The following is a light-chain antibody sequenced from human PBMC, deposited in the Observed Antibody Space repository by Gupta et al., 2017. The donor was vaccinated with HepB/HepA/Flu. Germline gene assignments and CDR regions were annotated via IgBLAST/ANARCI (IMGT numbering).Light chain of an antibody. J-gene: IGKJ3*01. CDR3: QQRSNWPIT. Sequence: ELVLTQSPATLSLSPGERATLSCRASQSVRSYLAWYQQKPGQAPRLLIYDASTRATGSPARFSGSGSGTEYTLTISSLEPEDFAVYHCQQRSNWPITFGHGTKVDLK. CDR2: DAS. CDR1: QSVRSY. V-gene: IGKV3-11*01.